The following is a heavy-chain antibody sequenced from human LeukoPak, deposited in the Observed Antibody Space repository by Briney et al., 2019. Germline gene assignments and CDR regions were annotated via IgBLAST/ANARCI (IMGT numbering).Heavy chain of an antibody. D-gene: IGHD3-22*01. CDR3: ASSYDSSGYSSFGY. CDR2: IYHSGST. V-gene: IGHV4-38-2*02. J-gene: IGHJ4*02. Sequence: PSETQSLTCTVSGYSISSGYYWGWIRQPPGKGLEWIGSIYHSGSTYYNPSLKSRVTISVDTSKNQFSLKLSSVTAADTAVYYCASSYDSSGYSSFGYWGQGTLVTVSS. CDR1: GYSISSGYY.